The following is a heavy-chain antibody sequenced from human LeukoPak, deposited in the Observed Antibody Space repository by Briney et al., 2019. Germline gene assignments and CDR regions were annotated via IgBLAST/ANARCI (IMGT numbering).Heavy chain of an antibody. CDR3: VRGGVWGISPNWLES. D-gene: IGHD7-27*01. V-gene: IGHV3-13*04. Sequence: KPGGSLRLSCAAPGFTFSSHDMHWVRQAAGKGLEWVPGFIPADDRYSAESVKGRFTISRDNAKGSLYLQMNSLRVGDPAIYYCVRGGVWGISPNWLESWGQGIRVTVSS. CDR2: FIPADDR. J-gene: IGHJ5*01. CDR1: GFTFSSHD.